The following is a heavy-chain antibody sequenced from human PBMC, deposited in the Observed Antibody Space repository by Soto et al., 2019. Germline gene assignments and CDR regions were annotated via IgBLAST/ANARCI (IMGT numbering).Heavy chain of an antibody. Sequence: LRLSCAASGFTFSSYWMSWVRQAPGKGLEWVVNIKQDGSEKYYVDSVKGRFTISRDNAKNSLYLQMNSLRAEDTAVYYCARERDFWSGSYYFDYWGQGALVTVSS. CDR1: GFTFSSYW. J-gene: IGHJ4*02. V-gene: IGHV3-7*03. CDR2: IKQDGSEK. CDR3: ARERDFWSGSYYFDY. D-gene: IGHD3-3*01.